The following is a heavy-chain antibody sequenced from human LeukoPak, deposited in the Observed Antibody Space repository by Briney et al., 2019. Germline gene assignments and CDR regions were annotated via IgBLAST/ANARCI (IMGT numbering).Heavy chain of an antibody. Sequence: PSETLSLTCTVSGGSISSSSYYWGWIRQPPGKGLEWIGSIYYSGSTYYNPSLKSRVTISVDTSKNQFSLKLSSVTAADTAVYYCARIRGYCSSTSCYRGKYYYMDVWGKGTTVTVSS. CDR3: ARIRGYCSSTSCYRGKYYYMDV. J-gene: IGHJ6*03. CDR1: GGSISSSSYY. CDR2: IYYSGST. D-gene: IGHD2-2*01. V-gene: IGHV4-39*07.